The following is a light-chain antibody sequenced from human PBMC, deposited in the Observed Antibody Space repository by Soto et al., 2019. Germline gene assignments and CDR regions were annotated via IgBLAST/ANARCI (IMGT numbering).Light chain of an antibody. J-gene: IGKJ2*01. CDR1: QSVSSN. CDR3: QQYGSSPPYT. V-gene: IGKV3-20*01. Sequence: EIVMTQSPATLSVSPGERATLSCRASQSVSSNFAWYQQKPGQAPRLLIYGASSRATGIPDRFSGSGSGTDFTLTISRLEPEDFAVYYCQQYGSSPPYTFGQGTKLEIK. CDR2: GAS.